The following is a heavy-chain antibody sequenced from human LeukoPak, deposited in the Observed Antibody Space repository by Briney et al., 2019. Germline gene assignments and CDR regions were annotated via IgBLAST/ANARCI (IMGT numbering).Heavy chain of an antibody. D-gene: IGHD6-19*01. CDR1: GGXISGYY. V-gene: IGHV4-59*08. J-gene: IGHJ4*02. CDR2: ILDSGST. CDR3: AGARKWLVIF. Sequence: PSETLSLTCTVSGGXISGYYWSWIRQSPGRGLEWIGNILDSGSTDYNPYLKSRVNISVDTSKNQFSLRMTSVTAADTAVYYCAGARKWLVIFWGQGTLVTVSS.